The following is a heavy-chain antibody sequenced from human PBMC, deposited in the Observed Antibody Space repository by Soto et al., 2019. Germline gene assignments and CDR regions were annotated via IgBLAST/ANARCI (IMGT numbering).Heavy chain of an antibody. J-gene: IGHJ6*02. CDR3: AQGGAAAGMYYYYGMDV. V-gene: IGHV2-5*02. CDR2: IYWDDDK. D-gene: IGHD6-13*01. Sequence: SGPTLVNPTQTLTLTCTFSGFSLSTSGVGVGWIRQPPGKALEWLALIYWDDDKRYSPSLKSRLTITKDTSKNQVVLTMTNMDXXXXXXXYCAQGGAAAGMYYYYGMDVWGQGTTVTVSS. CDR1: GFSLSTSGVG.